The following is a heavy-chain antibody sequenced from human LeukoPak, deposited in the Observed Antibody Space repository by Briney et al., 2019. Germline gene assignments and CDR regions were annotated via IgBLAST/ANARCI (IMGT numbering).Heavy chain of an antibody. J-gene: IGHJ4*02. CDR1: GFTFSSCS. D-gene: IGHD2-15*01. CDR3: ARDYWVDDSLSGDY. V-gene: IGHV3-48*04. Sequence: GGSLRLSCAASGFTFSSCSMNWVRQAPGKGLEWVSYISSSSSTIYYADSVKGRFTISRDNAKNSPYLQMNSLRAEDTAVYYCARDYWVDDSLSGDYWGQGTLVTVSS. CDR2: ISSSSSTI.